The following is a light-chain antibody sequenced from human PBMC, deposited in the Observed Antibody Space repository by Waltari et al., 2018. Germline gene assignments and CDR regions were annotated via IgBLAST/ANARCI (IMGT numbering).Light chain of an antibody. CDR2: AAS. CDR1: QGISSY. CDR3: HQLTSYR. J-gene: IGKJ3*01. Sequence: DIQLTHSPSFLSASVGDRVTITCRASQGISSYLAWYQQKPGKAPNLLISAASTLQSAVPSRFSGSGSGTAFTLTIRRLQPADFATYYCHQLTSYRFGPGTKVDIK. V-gene: IGKV1-9*01.